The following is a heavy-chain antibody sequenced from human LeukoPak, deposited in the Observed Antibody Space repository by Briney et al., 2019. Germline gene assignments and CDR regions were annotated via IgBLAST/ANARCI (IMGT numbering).Heavy chain of an antibody. Sequence: PGGSLRLSCAASGFTFSNYAMSWVRQAPGKGLEWVSSISSSSSYIYYADSVKGRFTISRDNAKNSLYLQMNSLRAEDTAVYYCARGSPLLWFGELLWRFPTLRVDYWGQGTLVTVSS. V-gene: IGHV3-21*01. CDR1: GFTFSNYA. J-gene: IGHJ4*02. CDR2: ISSSSSYI. CDR3: ARGSPLLWFGELLWRFPTLRVDY. D-gene: IGHD3-10*01.